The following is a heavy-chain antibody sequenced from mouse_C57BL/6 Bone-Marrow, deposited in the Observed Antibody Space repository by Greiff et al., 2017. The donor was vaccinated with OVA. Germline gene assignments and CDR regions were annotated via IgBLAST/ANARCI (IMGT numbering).Heavy chain of an antibody. J-gene: IGHJ3*01. CDR2: ISSGGSYT. Sequence: EVKLVESGGDLVKPGGSLKLSCAASGFTFSSYGMSWVRQTPDKRLEWVATISSGGSYTYYPDSVKGRFTISRDTAKNTLDRQMSRLKCEETAMDYWARSSAYYGSSLFAYWGQGTLVTVSA. D-gene: IGHD1-1*01. CDR3: ARSSAYYGSSLFAY. V-gene: IGHV5-6*01. CDR1: GFTFSSYG.